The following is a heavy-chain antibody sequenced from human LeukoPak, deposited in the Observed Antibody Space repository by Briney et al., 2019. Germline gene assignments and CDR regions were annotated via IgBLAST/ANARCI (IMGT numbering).Heavy chain of an antibody. V-gene: IGHV3-23*01. Sequence: GGSLRLSCAASGFTFSSYAMSWVRQAPGKGLEWVSAISGSGGSTYYADPVKGRFTISRDNSKNTLYLQMNSLRAEDTAVYYCAKDLDWFGSLGYYFDYWGQGTLVTVSS. J-gene: IGHJ4*02. CDR3: AKDLDWFGSLGYYFDY. CDR1: GFTFSSYA. D-gene: IGHD3-10*01. CDR2: ISGSGGST.